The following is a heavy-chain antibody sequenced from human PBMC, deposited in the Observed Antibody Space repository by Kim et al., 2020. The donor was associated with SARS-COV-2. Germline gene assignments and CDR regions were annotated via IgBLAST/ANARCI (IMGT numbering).Heavy chain of an antibody. J-gene: IGHJ4*02. Sequence: TNYAQKLQGRVTMTTDTSTSTAYMELRSLRSDDTAVYYCARELYSGYEDYWGQGTLVTVSS. V-gene: IGHV1-18*01. CDR2: T. D-gene: IGHD5-12*01. CDR3: ARELYSGYEDY.